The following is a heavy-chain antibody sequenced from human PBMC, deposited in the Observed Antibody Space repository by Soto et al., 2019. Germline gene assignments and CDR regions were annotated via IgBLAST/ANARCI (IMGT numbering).Heavy chain of an antibody. V-gene: IGHV3-49*05. D-gene: IGHD3-22*01. CDR2: IRSRAYGGTT. CDR3: TRAVSLATGWIVRYLFDY. Sequence: EVQLVESGGGLVKPGRSLRLSCTTSGFTFGDYAMGWFRQAPEKGLEWVAFIRSRAYGGTTEFAASVKGRFTISRDDSEAITYLQMNSLKTEDTAVYFCTRAVSLATGWIVRYLFDYWGQGALVTVSS. CDR1: GFTFGDYA. J-gene: IGHJ4*02.